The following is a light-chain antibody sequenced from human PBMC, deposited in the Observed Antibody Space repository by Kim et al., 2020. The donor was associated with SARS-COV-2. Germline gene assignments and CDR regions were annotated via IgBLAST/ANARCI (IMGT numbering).Light chain of an antibody. CDR1: QSVSSSY. V-gene: IGKV3D-20*01. Sequence: EIVLTQSPAILSLSPGERATLSCGTSQSVSSSYLGWYQQKPGLAPRLIIYDASSRNTGIPDRFSGSGSGTDFTLTISRLEPEDFEVYYCKQYEDSPRKLGQGTKVDIK. CDR2: DAS. J-gene: IGKJ1*01. CDR3: KQYEDSPRK.